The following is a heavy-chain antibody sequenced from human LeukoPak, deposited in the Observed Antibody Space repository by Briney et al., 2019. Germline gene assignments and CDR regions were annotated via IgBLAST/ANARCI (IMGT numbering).Heavy chain of an antibody. J-gene: IGHJ6*03. V-gene: IGHV3-23*01. CDR3: AKVATYHYFYMDV. CDR2: INRHGDIT. CDR1: GFAFGTYSTYF. Sequence: GGSLRLSCAASGFAFGTYSTYFMSWVRQAPGKGLEWVSTINRHGDITYYADAVKVRFIISRDSSKNALFLKMNSLTAEDTAVYYCAKVATYHYFYMDVWGTGTTVTVSS.